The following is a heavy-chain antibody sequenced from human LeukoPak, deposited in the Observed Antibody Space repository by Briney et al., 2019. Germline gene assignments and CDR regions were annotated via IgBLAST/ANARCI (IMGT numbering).Heavy chain of an antibody. D-gene: IGHD2-15*01. V-gene: IGHV4-59*08. Sequence: SETLSLTCTVSGGSISSYYWSWIRQPPGKGLEWIGYIYYSGSTNYNPSLKSRVTISVDTSKNQFSLKLSSVTAADTAVYYCAGQDEGYCSGGSCYLAFDYWGQGTLVTVSS. CDR1: GGSISSYY. CDR2: IYYSGST. CDR3: AGQDEGYCSGGSCYLAFDY. J-gene: IGHJ4*02.